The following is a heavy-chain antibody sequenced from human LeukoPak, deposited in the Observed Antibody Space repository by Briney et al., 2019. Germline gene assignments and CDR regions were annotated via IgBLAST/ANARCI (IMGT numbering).Heavy chain of an antibody. D-gene: IGHD5-18*01. J-gene: IGHJ4*02. CDR3: ARVPLTWIQLWSFFDY. V-gene: IGHV1-69*04. Sequence: SVKVSCKASGGTFSSYAVSWVRQAPGQGLEWMGRIIPILGIANYAQKFQGRVTITADKSTSTAYMELSSLRSEDTAVYYCARVPLTWIQLWSFFDYWGQGTLVTVSS. CDR2: IIPILGIA. CDR1: GGTFSSYA.